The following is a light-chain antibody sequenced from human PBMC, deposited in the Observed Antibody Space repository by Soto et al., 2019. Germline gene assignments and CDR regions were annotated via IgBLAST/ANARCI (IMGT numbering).Light chain of an antibody. CDR3: QQSYSSPPA. V-gene: IGKV1-39*01. J-gene: IGKJ2*01. CDR1: QSISSY. CDR2: AAS. Sequence: DIRMTQSPSSLSASVGDRVTITCQASQSISSYLNWYQQKPGKAPKLLISAASSLQSGVPSRFSGSGSGTDFTLAISSLQPEDFATYYCQQSYSSPPAFAQGTKLEIK.